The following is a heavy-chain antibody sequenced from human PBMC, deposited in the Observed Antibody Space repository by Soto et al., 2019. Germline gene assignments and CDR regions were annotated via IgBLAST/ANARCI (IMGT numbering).Heavy chain of an antibody. D-gene: IGHD6-13*01. Sequence: PGASLKISCKGSGYSFTSYWISWVRQMPGKGLEWMGRIDPSDSYTNYSPSFQGHVTISADKSISTAYLQWSSLKASDTAMYYCARSSSSSWYWTDYYYYYGMDVWGQGTTVTVSS. CDR3: ARSSSSSWYWTDYYYYYGMDV. CDR1: GYSFTSYW. J-gene: IGHJ6*02. CDR2: IDPSDSYT. V-gene: IGHV5-10-1*01.